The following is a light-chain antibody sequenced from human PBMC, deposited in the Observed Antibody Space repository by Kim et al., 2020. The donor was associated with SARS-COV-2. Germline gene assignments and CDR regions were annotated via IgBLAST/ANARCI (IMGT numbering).Light chain of an antibody. V-gene: IGKV2-30*01. CDR1: QSLVNSDGNTY. J-gene: IGKJ2*01. Sequence: DVVMTQSPLSLPVTLGQPASISCRSSQSLVNSDGNTYLNWFQQRPGRAPRRLIYKVSKRDAGVPGRFSGSGSGTDFTLKISRVEAEDVGVYYCMQTKHWPPYTFGKGTKLEI. CDR3: MQTKHWPPYT. CDR2: KVS.